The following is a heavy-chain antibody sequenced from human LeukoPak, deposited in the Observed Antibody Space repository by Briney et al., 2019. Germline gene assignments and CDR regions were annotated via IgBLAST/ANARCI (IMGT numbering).Heavy chain of an antibody. CDR1: GFTISSYW. J-gene: IGHJ4*02. CDR2: INVDGGTT. Sequence: PGGSLRLSCEASGFTISSYWMHWVRQAPGKGLVWISRINVDGGTTDYADSVRGRFTISRDNAKNTLYLQMNNLRAEDTAVYYCARDMTGPLDYWGQGTLVTASS. CDR3: ARDMTGPLDY. V-gene: IGHV3-74*01. D-gene: IGHD1-20*01.